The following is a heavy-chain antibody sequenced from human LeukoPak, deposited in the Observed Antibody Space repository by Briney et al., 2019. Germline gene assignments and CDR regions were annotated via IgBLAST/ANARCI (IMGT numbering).Heavy chain of an antibody. CDR2: INPNSGGT. D-gene: IGHD2/OR15-2a*01. V-gene: IGHV1-2*02. CDR1: RYTFTGYY. CDR3: ARVPEYPLGAFDI. Sequence: ASVKVSCKASRYTFTGYYMHWVRQAPGQGLEWMGWINPNSGGTNYAQKFQGRVTMTRDTSISTAYMELSRLRSDDTAVYYCARVPEYPLGAFDIWGQGTMVTVSS. J-gene: IGHJ3*02.